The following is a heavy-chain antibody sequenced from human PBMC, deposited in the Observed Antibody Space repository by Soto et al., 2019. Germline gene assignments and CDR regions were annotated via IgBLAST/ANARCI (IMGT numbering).Heavy chain of an antibody. J-gene: IGHJ4*02. V-gene: IGHV4-30-4*01. Sequence: SETLSLTCNVSGGSISTTDYYWSWIRQPPGKGLEWIGYIYYSGTTYYNPSLKSRVTISRDTSKNQFSLKLSSVSAADTAIYYCVRDNYGDYDYWGQGTLVTVSS. CDR1: GGSISTTDYY. CDR2: IYYSGTT. D-gene: IGHD4-17*01. CDR3: VRDNYGDYDY.